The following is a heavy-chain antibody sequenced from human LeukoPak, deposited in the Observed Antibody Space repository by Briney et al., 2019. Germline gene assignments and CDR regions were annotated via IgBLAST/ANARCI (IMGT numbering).Heavy chain of an antibody. D-gene: IGHD1-26*01. CDR1: GFTFSSNW. CDR2: IKQDGSEK. CDR3: ARDLIVGPVYYYYMDV. V-gene: IGHV3-7*01. Sequence: GGSLRLSCAASGFTFSSNWMSWVRQAPGKGLQWVANIKQDGSEKYYVDSVKGRFTISRDNAKNSLYLQMNSLRAEDTAVYYCARDLIVGPVYYYYMDVWGKGTTVTVSS. J-gene: IGHJ6*03.